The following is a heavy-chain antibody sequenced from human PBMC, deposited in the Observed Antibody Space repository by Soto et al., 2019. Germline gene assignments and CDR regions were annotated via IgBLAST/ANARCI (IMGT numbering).Heavy chain of an antibody. J-gene: IGHJ4*02. CDR1: GYTFTSYG. V-gene: IGHV1-18*01. D-gene: IGHD6-13*01. Sequence: GASVKVSCKASGYTFTSYGISWVRQAPGQGLEWMGWISAYNGNTNYAQKLQGRVTMTTDTSTSTAYMELRSLRSDDTAVYYCARELAAASTYYFDYWGQGTLVTVSS. CDR3: ARELAAASTYYFDY. CDR2: ISAYNGNT.